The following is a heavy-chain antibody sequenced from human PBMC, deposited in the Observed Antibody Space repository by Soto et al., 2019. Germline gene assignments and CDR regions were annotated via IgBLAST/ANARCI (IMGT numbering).Heavy chain of an antibody. J-gene: IGHJ6*02. V-gene: IGHV1-69*01. Sequence: QVQVVQSGVEVRRPGSSVKVSCKASGDTFKNCVISWARQAPGQGLEWMGGIIPLFGTTDFAQRFQGRLTITTDESTTTAYMELSRLRSEDTATYYCAAELGFGKLSVVWGQGTTVIASS. CDR1: GDTFKNCV. D-gene: IGHD3-10*01. CDR3: AAELGFGKLSVV. CDR2: IIPLFGTT.